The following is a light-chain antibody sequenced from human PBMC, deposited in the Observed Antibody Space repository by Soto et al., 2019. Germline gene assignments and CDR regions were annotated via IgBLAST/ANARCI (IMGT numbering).Light chain of an antibody. V-gene: IGKV1-39*01. CDR3: QQSYSSPPT. CDR2: AAS. Sequence: DIHMTQSPSSLSASVGDRVTITCRASQSIDSYVNWYQQKSGQAPKLLIYAASSLRSGVPSRFSGTGSGTDFTLTITSLQPEYFASYHCQQSYSSPPTFGHGTKVNIK. CDR1: QSIDSY. J-gene: IGKJ2*01.